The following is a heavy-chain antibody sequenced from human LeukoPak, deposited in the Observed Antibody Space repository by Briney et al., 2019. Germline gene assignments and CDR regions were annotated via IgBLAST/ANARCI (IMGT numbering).Heavy chain of an antibody. V-gene: IGHV3-43D*03. Sequence: GGSLRLSCAASGFTFDDYAMHWVRQAPGKGLEWVSLISWDGGSTYYADSVKGRFTISRDNSKNSLYLQMNSLRAEDTALYYCAKESSHYFDYWGQGTLVTVSP. CDR2: ISWDGGST. CDR1: GFTFDDYA. CDR3: AKESSHYFDY. J-gene: IGHJ4*02.